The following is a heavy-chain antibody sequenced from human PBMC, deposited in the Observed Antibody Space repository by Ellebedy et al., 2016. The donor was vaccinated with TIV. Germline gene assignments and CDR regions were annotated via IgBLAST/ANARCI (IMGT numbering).Heavy chain of an antibody. Sequence: GESLKTSXAASTFTLSDYYMSWIRQAPGKGLECIAYISINGLTTYYADSVKGRFTISRDNAKNSLYLQMNSLRVEDTAVYYCAGMNNWFSPWGQGTLVTVSS. J-gene: IGHJ5*02. CDR3: AGMNNWFSP. CDR1: TFTLSDYY. CDR2: ISINGLTT. V-gene: IGHV3-11*01. D-gene: IGHD1-26*01.